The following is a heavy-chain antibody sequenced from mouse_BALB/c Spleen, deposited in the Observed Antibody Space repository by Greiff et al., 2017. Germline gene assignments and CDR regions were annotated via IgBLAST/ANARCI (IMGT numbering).Heavy chain of an antibody. CDR2: IYPGDGDT. D-gene: IGHD1-1*01. Sequence: VQLQQSGPELVKPGASVKISCKASGYAFSSSWMNWVKQRPGQGLEWIGRIYPGDGDTNYNGKFKGKATLTADKSSSTAYMQLSSLTSVDSAVYFCANYYGSSLDYWGQGTTLTVSS. J-gene: IGHJ2*01. V-gene: IGHV1-82*01. CDR3: ANYYGSSLDY. CDR1: GYAFSSSW.